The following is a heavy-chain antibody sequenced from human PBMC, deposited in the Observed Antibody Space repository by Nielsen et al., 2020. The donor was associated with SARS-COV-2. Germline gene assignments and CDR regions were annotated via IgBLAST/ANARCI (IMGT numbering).Heavy chain of an antibody. Sequence: SETLSLTCAVSGGSVSSNDWWTWVRQSPGKGLEWIGEVSHSGSTNYSPSLKSRVTLSMDKSRRQFSLRLASVTAADTAMYYCARESRYNWLDSWGQGTLVTVSS. CDR3: ARESRYNWLDS. CDR1: GGSVSSNDW. J-gene: IGHJ5*01. CDR2: VSHSGST. V-gene: IGHV4-4*02.